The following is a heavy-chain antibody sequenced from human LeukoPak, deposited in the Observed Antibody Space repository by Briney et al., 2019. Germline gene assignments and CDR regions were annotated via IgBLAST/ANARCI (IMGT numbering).Heavy chain of an antibody. Sequence: GGSLRLSCSASGFTFSNYLMTWVRQSPGKGLEWVGIIKHDGSDKYCVDSVKGRFTISRDNAKNSLYLQMSSLRAEDTAVYYCARGGHRQKEFWGQGTLVTVSS. CDR3: ARGGHRQKEF. CDR2: IKHDGSDK. V-gene: IGHV3-7*01. J-gene: IGHJ4*02. CDR1: GFTFSNYL. D-gene: IGHD3-10*01.